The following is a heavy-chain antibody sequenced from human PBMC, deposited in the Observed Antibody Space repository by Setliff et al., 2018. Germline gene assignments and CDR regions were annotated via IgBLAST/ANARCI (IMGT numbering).Heavy chain of an antibody. CDR2: IKQDGSEK. Sequence: PGGSLRLSCAASGFTFSSYWMNWVRQAPGKGLEWVANIKQDGSEKYYVDSVKGRFTISRDNAKNSLYLQMNSLRAEDTAVYYCAKAGSGWYGLGDYWGQGTLVTVSS. CDR1: GFTFSSYW. CDR3: AKAGSGWYGLGDY. D-gene: IGHD6-19*01. J-gene: IGHJ4*02. V-gene: IGHV3-7*01.